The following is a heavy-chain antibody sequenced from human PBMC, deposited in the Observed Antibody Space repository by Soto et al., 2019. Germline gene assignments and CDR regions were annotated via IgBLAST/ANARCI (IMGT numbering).Heavy chain of an antibody. CDR3: ANDVMGSPDY. V-gene: IGHV3-66*01. CDR1: GFTVSSNY. J-gene: IGHJ4*02. D-gene: IGHD2-8*01. CDR2: IYSGGST. Sequence: GGSLRLSCAASGFTVSSNYMSWVRQAPGKGLEWVSVIYSGGSTYYADSVKGRFTISRDNSKDTLYLQMNSLRPEDTAVYYCANDVMGSPDYWGQGTLVTSPQ.